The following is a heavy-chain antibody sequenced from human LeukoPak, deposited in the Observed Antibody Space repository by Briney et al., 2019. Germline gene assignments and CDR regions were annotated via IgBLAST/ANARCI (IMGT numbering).Heavy chain of an antibody. J-gene: IGHJ4*02. Sequence: PGGSLRLSCAASGLTFSNYAMSWVRQAPGKGLEWVSVISGSGGNTYCADSVKGRFTVSRDNSKNTLYLQMNSLRAEDTAVYYCAKDSRWGFDFDYWGQGTLVTVSS. D-gene: IGHD3-16*01. CDR1: GLTFSNYA. V-gene: IGHV3-23*01. CDR3: AKDSRWGFDFDY. CDR2: ISGSGGNT.